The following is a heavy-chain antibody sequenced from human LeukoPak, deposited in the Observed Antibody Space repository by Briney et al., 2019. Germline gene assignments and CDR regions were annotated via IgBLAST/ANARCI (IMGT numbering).Heavy chain of an antibody. CDR1: GGTFSSYA. CDR3: ARDGDYYDSHPFQH. D-gene: IGHD3-22*01. J-gene: IGHJ1*01. Sequence: GASVKVSCKASGGTFSSYAISWVRQAPGQGLEWMGWINPNSGGTNYAQKFQGRVTMTRDTSISTAYMELSRLRSDDTAVYYCARDGDYYDSHPFQHWGQGTLVTVSS. V-gene: IGHV1-2*02. CDR2: INPNSGGT.